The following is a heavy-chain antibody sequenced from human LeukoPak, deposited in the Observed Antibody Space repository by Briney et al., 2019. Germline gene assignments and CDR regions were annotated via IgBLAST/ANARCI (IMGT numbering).Heavy chain of an antibody. CDR2: ISSSSSYT. CDR3: AGLDIVVVPAAIDYYYGMDV. J-gene: IGHJ6*02. CDR1: GFTVSSKY. Sequence: GGSLRLSCAASGFTVSSKYMSWVRQAPGKGLEWVSYISSSSSYTNYADSVKGRFTISRDNAKNSLYLQMNSLRAEDTAVYYCAGLDIVVVPAAIDYYYGMDVWGQGTTVTVSS. V-gene: IGHV3-11*06. D-gene: IGHD2-2*01.